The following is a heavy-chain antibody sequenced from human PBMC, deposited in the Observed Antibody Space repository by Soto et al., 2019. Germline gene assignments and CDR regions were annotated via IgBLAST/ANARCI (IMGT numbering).Heavy chain of an antibody. D-gene: IGHD2-21*01. V-gene: IGHV1-2*02. CDR2: INPNGGGT. J-gene: IGHJ4*01. CDR1: GYTFSDYI. Sequence: QVHLVQSGTEVKKAGASVKVSCKASGYTFSDYILQWVRQAPGQGLEWMGGINPNGGGTEFAQKFQDRITRTMDKSTTTVFMELIRLKSDDTAIYFCARALSRHSDGDNWGQGTLVSVSS. CDR3: ARALSRHSDGDN.